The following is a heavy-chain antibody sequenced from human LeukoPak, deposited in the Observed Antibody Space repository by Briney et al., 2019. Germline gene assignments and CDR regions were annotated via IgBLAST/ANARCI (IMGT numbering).Heavy chain of an antibody. Sequence: SETLSLTCAVYGGSFSGYYWSWIRQPPGKGLEWIGGINHSGSTNYNPSLKSRVTISVDTSKNQFSLKLSSVTAADTAVYYCARGAVAGVPYYYYYYMDVWGKGTTVTISS. J-gene: IGHJ6*03. V-gene: IGHV4-34*01. D-gene: IGHD6-19*01. CDR1: GGSFSGYY. CDR3: ARGAVAGVPYYYYYYMDV. CDR2: INHSGST.